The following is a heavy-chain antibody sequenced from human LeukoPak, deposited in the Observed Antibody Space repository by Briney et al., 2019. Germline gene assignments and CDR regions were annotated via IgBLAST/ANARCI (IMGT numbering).Heavy chain of an antibody. CDR1: GGSFSGYY. D-gene: IGHD3-10*01. Sequence: PSETLSLTCAVYGGSFSGYYWSWIRQPPGKGLEWIGEINHSGSTNYNPSLKSRVTISVDTSKNQFSLKLSSVTAADTAVYYCASSPYYYGSGSYYIRWFDPWGQGTLVIVSS. CDR2: INHSGST. V-gene: IGHV4-34*01. J-gene: IGHJ5*02. CDR3: ASSPYYYGSGSYYIRWFDP.